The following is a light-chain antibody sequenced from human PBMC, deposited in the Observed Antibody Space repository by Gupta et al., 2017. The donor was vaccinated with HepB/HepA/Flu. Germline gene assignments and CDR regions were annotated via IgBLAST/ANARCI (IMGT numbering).Light chain of an antibody. CDR3: QQEDNLPWT. CDR2: DAS. Sequence: DIQMTQSPSSLSASVGDRVTITCQASQDISNYLNWYQQKPGEAPKLLIFDASNLETGVPSRFSGSAAGADFTFTISSLQPEEITTYYCQQEDNLPWTFGQGTKVEI. V-gene: IGKV1-33*01. J-gene: IGKJ1*01. CDR1: QDISNY.